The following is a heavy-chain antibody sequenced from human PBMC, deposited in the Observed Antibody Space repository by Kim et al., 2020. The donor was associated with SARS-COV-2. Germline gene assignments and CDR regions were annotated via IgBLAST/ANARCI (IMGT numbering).Heavy chain of an antibody. D-gene: IGHD3-10*01. CDR2: IYSGGST. J-gene: IGHJ3*02. V-gene: IGHV3-53*01. CDR3: ASTLPNSESESHTLDAFDI. CDR1: GFTVSSNY. Sequence: GGSLRLSCAASGFTVSSNYMSWVRQAPGKGLEWVSVIYSGGSTYYADSVKGRFTISRDNSKNTLYLQMNSLRAEDTAVYYCASTLPNSESESHTLDAFDIWGQGTMVTVSS.